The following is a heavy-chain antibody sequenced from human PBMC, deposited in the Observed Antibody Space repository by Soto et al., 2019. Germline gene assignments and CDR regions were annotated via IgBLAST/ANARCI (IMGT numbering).Heavy chain of an antibody. D-gene: IGHD3-10*01. CDR2: IYSGGST. V-gene: IGHV3-66*01. Sequence: EVQLVESGGGLVQPGGSLRLSCAASGFTVSSNYMSWVRQAPGKGLEWVSVIYSGGSTYYADSVKGRFTISRDNSKNTRYLQMNSVRSEDSAVYYCARDTGDGSGSWGQGTLVTVSS. CDR3: ARDTGDGSGS. CDR1: GFTVSSNY. J-gene: IGHJ4*02.